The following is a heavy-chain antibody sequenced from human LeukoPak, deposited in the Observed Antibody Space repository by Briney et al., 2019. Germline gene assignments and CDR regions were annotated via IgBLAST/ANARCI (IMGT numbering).Heavy chain of an antibody. CDR2: VYYSGST. V-gene: IGHV4-39*01. J-gene: IGHJ5*02. CDR3: ARHNPHRLDCSGGSCYACCNWFDP. Sequence: KSSETLSLTCTVSGGSISTTNYYWGWIRQSPGKGLEWFGCVYYSGSTYYNPSLKSRVTISVDTSQNQFSLKLSSVTAADTAVYYCARHNPHRLDCSGGSCYACCNWFDPWGQGTLVTVSS. CDR1: GGSISTTNYY. D-gene: IGHD2-15*01.